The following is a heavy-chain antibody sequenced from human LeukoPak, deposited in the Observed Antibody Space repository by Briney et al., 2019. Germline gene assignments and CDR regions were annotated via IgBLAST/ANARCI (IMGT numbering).Heavy chain of an antibody. CDR1: GGSISSYY. Sequence: SETLSLTCTVSGGSISSYYWSWIRQPPGKGLESIGYIYYSNTNYNPSLKSRVTISVDTSKNQFSLKLSSVTAADTAVYYCARDKVGRDWFDPWGQGTLVTVSS. CDR3: ARDKVGRDWFDP. V-gene: IGHV4-59*12. J-gene: IGHJ5*02. CDR2: IYYSNT.